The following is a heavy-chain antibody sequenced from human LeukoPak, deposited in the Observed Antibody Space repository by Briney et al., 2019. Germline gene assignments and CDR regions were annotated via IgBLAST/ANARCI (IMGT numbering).Heavy chain of an antibody. CDR1: GGSISSGGYY. J-gene: IGHJ4*02. V-gene: IGHV4-61*08. Sequence: SETLSLTCTVSGGSISSGGYYWSWIRQPPGKGLKWIGYVYYSGSTNYNPSLESRVTISVDTSKNQFSLKLSSVTAADTAVYYCAREYSSGWSGTGYWGQGTLVTVSS. D-gene: IGHD6-19*01. CDR3: AREYSSGWSGTGY. CDR2: VYYSGST.